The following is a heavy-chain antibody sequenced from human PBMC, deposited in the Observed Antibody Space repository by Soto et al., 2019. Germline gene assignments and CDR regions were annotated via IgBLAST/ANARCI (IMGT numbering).Heavy chain of an antibody. V-gene: IGHV4-30-4*01. Sequence: QVQLQESGPGLVKPSQTLSLTCTVSGGSISSGDYYWSWIRQPPGKGLEWIGYIHYSGSTYHNPSLKSRVTISVDTSKNQFSLKLTSVTAADTAVYYCGRAHRDLQQLVHYCYSMDVWGQGTTVTVSS. D-gene: IGHD6-13*01. CDR3: GRAHRDLQQLVHYCYSMDV. J-gene: IGHJ6*02. CDR2: IHYSGST. CDR1: GGSISSGDYY.